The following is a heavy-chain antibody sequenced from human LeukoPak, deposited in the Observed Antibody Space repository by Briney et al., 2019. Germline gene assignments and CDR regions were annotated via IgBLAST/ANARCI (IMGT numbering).Heavy chain of an antibody. D-gene: IGHD6-13*01. CDR1: GFSISRSNYY. V-gene: IGHV3-11*04. Sequence: KPSETLSLTCTVTGFSISRSNYYWDWIRQPPGKGLDWVSYISSGGGTIYYADSVKGRFTISRDNAKNSLYLQMNSLRDEDTAVYYCARDLSSTWYFFAYWGQGTLVTVSS. J-gene: IGHJ4*02. CDR3: ARDLSSTWYFFAY. CDR2: ISSGGGTI.